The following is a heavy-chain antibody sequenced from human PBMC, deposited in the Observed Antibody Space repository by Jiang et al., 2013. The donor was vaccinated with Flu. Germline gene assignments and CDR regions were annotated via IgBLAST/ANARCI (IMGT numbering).Heavy chain of an antibody. D-gene: IGHD6-13*01. V-gene: IGHV4-61*02. CDR3: ARDTPGVYSRTGLVWFDP. Sequence: GPGLVKPSQTLSLTCTVSGGSISSGSYYWSWIRQPAGKGLEWIGRIYTSGSTNYNPSLKSRVTISVDTSKNQFSLKLSSVTAADTAVYYCARDTPGVYSRTGLVWFDPWGQGPWSPSPQ. CDR1: GGSISSGSYY. CDR2: IYTSGST. J-gene: IGHJ5*02.